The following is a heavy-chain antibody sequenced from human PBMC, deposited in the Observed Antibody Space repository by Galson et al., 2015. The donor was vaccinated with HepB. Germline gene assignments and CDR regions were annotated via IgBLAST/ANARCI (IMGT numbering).Heavy chain of an antibody. Sequence: SLRLSCAASGFTFDDYGMTWVRQAPGKGLKWVSSINWNGNSTAYADSVKGRFIISRDKANNSVYLQMNSLRAEDTALYYCARVTISGNHPDAFDIWGQGTMVTVSS. CDR3: ARVTISGNHPDAFDI. CDR2: INWNGNST. J-gene: IGHJ3*02. CDR1: GFTFDDYG. V-gene: IGHV3-20*04. D-gene: IGHD4/OR15-4a*01.